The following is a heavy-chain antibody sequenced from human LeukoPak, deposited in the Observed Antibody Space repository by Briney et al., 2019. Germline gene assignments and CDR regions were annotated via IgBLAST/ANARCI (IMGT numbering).Heavy chain of an antibody. V-gene: IGHV4-31*03. Sequence: SQTLSLTCTVSGGSISSGAYYWSWIRQHPGKGLEWIGYIYYSGSTFYNPSLKSRVSISVDTSKNQFSLKLSSVSAADTAVYYCASFAYYDSYDAFDIWGQGTMVTVSS. CDR2: IYYSGST. D-gene: IGHD3-3*01. J-gene: IGHJ3*02. CDR3: ASFAYYDSYDAFDI. CDR1: GGSISSGAYY.